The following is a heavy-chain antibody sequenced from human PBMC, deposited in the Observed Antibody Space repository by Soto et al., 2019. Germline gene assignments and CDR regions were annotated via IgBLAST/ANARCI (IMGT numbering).Heavy chain of an antibody. CDR1: GGSINTGGYY. D-gene: IGHD3-9*01. Sequence: QVQLQESGPRLVKPSQTLSLTCTVSGGSINTGGYYWGWIRQLPGEGLEWIGHVFYTGTAFYNPSLKSRSVISIDTSANQFFLQMSSVTAADTAIYYCARRLDDTVDTSFNWFDPWGQGILVTVSS. CDR2: VFYTGTA. CDR3: ARRLDDTVDTSFNWFDP. V-gene: IGHV4-31*03. J-gene: IGHJ5*02.